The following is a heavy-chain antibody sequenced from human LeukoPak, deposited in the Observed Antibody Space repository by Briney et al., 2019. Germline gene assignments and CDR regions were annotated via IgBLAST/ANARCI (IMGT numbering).Heavy chain of an antibody. CDR2: INPSGGST. CDR1: GGTFTNYH. D-gene: IGHD1-26*01. CDR3: ARNLGGTYPD. J-gene: IGHJ4*02. Sequence: ASVKVSCKASGGTFTNYHMHWVRQAPGQGLEWMGIINPSGGSTTYAQKFQGRVTMTRDTSTSTVYMELSSLRSEDTAVYYCARNLGGTYPDWGQGTLVTVSS. V-gene: IGHV1-46*01.